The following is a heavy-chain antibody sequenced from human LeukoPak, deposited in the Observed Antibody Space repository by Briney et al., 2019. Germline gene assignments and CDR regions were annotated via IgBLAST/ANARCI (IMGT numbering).Heavy chain of an antibody. CDR2: INDIGGT. J-gene: IGHJ2*01. D-gene: IGHD3-10*01. Sequence: SETLSLTCAVYGGSLSDYYWSWIRQPPGKGLEWIGEINDIGGTNYSPSLKSRVTISLDTSKNQFSLTLNAVAAADTAVYYCARKVPGTLDLWGRGTLVTVSS. CDR1: GGSLSDYY. CDR3: ARKVPGTLDL. V-gene: IGHV4-34*01.